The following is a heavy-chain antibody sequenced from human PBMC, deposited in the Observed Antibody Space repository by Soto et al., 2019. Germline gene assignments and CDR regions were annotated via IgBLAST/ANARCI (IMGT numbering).Heavy chain of an antibody. D-gene: IGHD2-2*01. V-gene: IGHV3-23*01. CDR1: GFTFSSYA. J-gene: IGHJ4*02. CDR3: ATESSPCSSISFPVSMPDY. CDR2: ISGSGGGT. Sequence: EVKLLESGGTLVQPGGSLRLSCAASGFTFSSYAMSWVRQAPGKGLAWVSGISGSGGGTYYADSVKGRFSISRDNSKTTLYLQMNSLRAEDTAVYYCATESSPCSSISFPVSMPDYWGQGTLVTVSS.